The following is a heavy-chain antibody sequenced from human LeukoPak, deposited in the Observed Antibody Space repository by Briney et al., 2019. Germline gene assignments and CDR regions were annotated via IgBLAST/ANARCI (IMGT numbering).Heavy chain of an antibody. CDR3: ARGNRWGQNDY. Sequence: ASVKVSCTASGGTFSSYAISWVRQAPGQGLEWMGGIIPIFGTANYAQKFQGRVTITADESTSTAYMELSSLRSEDTAVYYCARGNRWGQNDYWGQGTLVTVSS. D-gene: IGHD3-16*01. V-gene: IGHV1-69*13. CDR1: GGTFSSYA. J-gene: IGHJ4*02. CDR2: IIPIFGTA.